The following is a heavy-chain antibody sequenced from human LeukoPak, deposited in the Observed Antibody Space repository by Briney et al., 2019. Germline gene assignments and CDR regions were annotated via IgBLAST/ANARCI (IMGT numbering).Heavy chain of an antibody. CDR1: GYTFTGYY. D-gene: IGHD3-22*01. Sequence: ASVKVSCKASGYTFTGYYMHWVRQATGQGLEWMGWMNPNSGNTGYAQKFQGRVTMTRNTSISTAYMELSSLRSGDTAVYYCARAPIDYYDSSGQPDYWGQGALVTVSS. V-gene: IGHV1-8*02. CDR2: MNPNSGNT. CDR3: ARAPIDYYDSSGQPDY. J-gene: IGHJ4*02.